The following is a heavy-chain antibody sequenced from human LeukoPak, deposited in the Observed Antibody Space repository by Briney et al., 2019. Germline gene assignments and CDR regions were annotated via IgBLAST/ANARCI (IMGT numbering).Heavy chain of an antibody. V-gene: IGHV1-2*02. D-gene: IGHD6-13*01. CDR2: INPNSGGT. CDR3: ARIPSLIAAAGTGFDY. Sequence: ASVKVSCKASGYTXTGYYMHWVRQAPGQGLEWMGWINPNSGGTNYAQKFQGRVTMTRDTSISTAYMELSRLRSDDTAVYYCARIPSLIAAAGTGFDYWGQGTLVTVSS. CDR1: GYTXTGYY. J-gene: IGHJ4*02.